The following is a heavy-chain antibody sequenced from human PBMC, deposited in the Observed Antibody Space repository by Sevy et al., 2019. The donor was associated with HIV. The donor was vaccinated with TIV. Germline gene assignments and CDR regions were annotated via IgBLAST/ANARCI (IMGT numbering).Heavy chain of an antibody. J-gene: IGHJ4*02. CDR2: ISAYNGNT. D-gene: IGHD6-19*01. CDR1: GYIFTSYG. V-gene: IGHV1-18*01. CDR3: ARDQGSRYSSGWYDY. Sequence: ASVKVSCKASGYIFTSYGISWVRQAPGQGLEWMGWISAYNGNTNYAQKLQGRVTMTTDTSTSTAYMELRSLRSDDTAVYYCARDQGSRYSSGWYDYWGQGTLVTVSS.